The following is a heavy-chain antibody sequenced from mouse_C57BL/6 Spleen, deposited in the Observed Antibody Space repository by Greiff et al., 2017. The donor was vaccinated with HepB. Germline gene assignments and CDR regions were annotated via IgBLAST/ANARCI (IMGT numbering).Heavy chain of an antibody. D-gene: IGHD1-1*01. CDR2: IYPSDSET. CDR3: ARLYGSSYDYFDY. CDR1: GYTFTSYW. Sequence: QVQLQQPGAELVRPGSSVKLSCKASGYTFTSYWMDWVKQRPGQGLEWIGNIYPSDSETHYNQKFKDKATLTVDKSSSTAYMQLSSLTSEDSAVYYCARLYGSSYDYFDYWGQGTTLTVSS. V-gene: IGHV1-61*01. J-gene: IGHJ2*01.